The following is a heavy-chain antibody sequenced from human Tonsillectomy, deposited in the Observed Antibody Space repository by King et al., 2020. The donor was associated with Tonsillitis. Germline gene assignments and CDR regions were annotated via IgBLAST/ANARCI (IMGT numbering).Heavy chain of an antibody. D-gene: IGHD1-14*01. CDR1: GFTVSSNY. V-gene: IGHV3-53*04. J-gene: IGHJ6*02. Sequence: DVQLVESGGRLVQPGRSLRLSCAASGFTVSSNYMSWVRQAPGKGLEWVSVIYSGGSTYYADSVKGRFTISRHNSKNTLYLQMNSLRAEDTAVYYCARVGAPRDGNHVDYDYGRAVWAQGHTVPVS. CDR2: IYSGGST. CDR3: ARVGAPRDGNHVDYDYGRAV.